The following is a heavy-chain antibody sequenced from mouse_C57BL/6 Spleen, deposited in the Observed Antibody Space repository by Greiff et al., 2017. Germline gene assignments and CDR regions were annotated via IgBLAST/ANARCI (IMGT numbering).Heavy chain of an antibody. V-gene: IGHV1-4*01. D-gene: IGHD2-2*01. CDR3: ARFDGYDGGRDAMDY. Sequence: QVQLQQSGAELARPGASVKMSCKASGYTFTSYTMHWVKQRPGQGLEWIGYINPSSGYTKYNQKFKDKATLTADKSSSTAYMQLSSLTSEDSAVYYGARFDGYDGGRDAMDYWGQGTSVTVSS. J-gene: IGHJ4*01. CDR1: GYTFTSYT. CDR2: INPSSGYT.